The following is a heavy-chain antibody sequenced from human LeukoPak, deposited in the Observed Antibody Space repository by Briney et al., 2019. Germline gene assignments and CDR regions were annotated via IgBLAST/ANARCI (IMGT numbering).Heavy chain of an antibody. CDR3: ARGVDVSMIIVLTRPPAIPDTFDI. D-gene: IGHD3-22*01. V-gene: IGHV1-69*04. Sequence: SVKVSCKASGGTFSSHGITWVRQAPGQGLEWMGRIIVMLGTTNYAQKFQGRVTITADKSTSTAYMELSSLSSEDTAVYYCARGVDVSMIIVLTRPPAIPDTFDIWGQGTMVTVSS. CDR2: IIVMLGTT. CDR1: GGTFSSHG. J-gene: IGHJ3*02.